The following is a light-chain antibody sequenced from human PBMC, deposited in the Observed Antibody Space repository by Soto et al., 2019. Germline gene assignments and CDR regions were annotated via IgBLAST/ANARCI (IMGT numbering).Light chain of an antibody. J-gene: IGLJ2*01. CDR3: SSYAGSNTVV. CDR2: EVS. Sequence: QSALTQPPSASGSPGQSVTISCTGSSSDVGGYTFVSWYQQHPGKAPKVMIFEVSKRPSGVPDRFSGSKSGNTASLTVSGLQAEDEAEYYCSSYAGSNTVVFGGGTQLTVL. CDR1: SSDVGGYTF. V-gene: IGLV2-8*01.